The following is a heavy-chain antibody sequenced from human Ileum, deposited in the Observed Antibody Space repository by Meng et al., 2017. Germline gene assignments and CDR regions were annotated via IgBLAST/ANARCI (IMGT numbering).Heavy chain of an antibody. Sequence: GESLKISCAASGFTLSSYEMNWVRQAPGKGLEWLSYISSSGSPIYYADSVKGRFTISRDNAKNSLFLQMNSLRVEDTAVYYCSTVALRDMVVPLPMFPWGQGTLVTVSS. V-gene: IGHV3-48*03. D-gene: IGHD2-2*01. J-gene: IGHJ5*02. CDR1: GFTLSSYE. CDR3: STVALRDMVVPLPMFP. CDR2: ISSSGSPI.